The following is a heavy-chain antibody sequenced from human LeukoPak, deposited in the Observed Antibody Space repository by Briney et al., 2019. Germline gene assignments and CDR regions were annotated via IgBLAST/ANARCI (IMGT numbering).Heavy chain of an antibody. CDR3: ARNPAAMPIFYYYYYYYMDV. Sequence: GGSLRLSCAASGFTFSSYGMHWVRQAPGKGLEWVAVISYDGSNKYYADSVKGRFTISRDNSKNTLYLQMNSLRAEDTAVYYCARNPAAMPIFYYYYYYYMDVWGKGTTVTISS. D-gene: IGHD2-2*01. V-gene: IGHV3-30*03. CDR1: GFTFSSYG. CDR2: ISYDGSNK. J-gene: IGHJ6*03.